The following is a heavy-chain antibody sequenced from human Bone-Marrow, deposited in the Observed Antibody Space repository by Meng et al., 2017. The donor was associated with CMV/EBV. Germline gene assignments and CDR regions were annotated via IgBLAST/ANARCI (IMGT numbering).Heavy chain of an antibody. CDR1: GFSVSSNY. J-gene: IGHJ4*02. D-gene: IGHD3-10*01. V-gene: IGHV3-66*01. CDR2: TYSGGDT. Sequence: GESLKISCAPSGFSVSSNYMSWVRQAPGKGLEWVSITYSGGDTYYADSVKGRFTISRDNAKNSLYLQMNSLRAEDTAVYYCARVPQGGEVAQGGYWGQGTLVTVSS. CDR3: ARVPQGGEVAQGGY.